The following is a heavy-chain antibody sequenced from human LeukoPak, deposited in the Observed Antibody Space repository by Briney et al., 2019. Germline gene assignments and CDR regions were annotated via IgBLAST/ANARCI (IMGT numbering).Heavy chain of an antibody. V-gene: IGHV6-1*01. Sequence: SQTLSLTCVISGDSVSSNSAAWNWIRQYPSRGLEWLGKTYYRSKWYNDYAVSVKSRMTINPDTSKNQFPLQLNSVTPEDTAVYYCARARYSSAWYASRAYFFDYWGQGTLVTVSS. J-gene: IGHJ4*02. CDR1: GDSVSSNSAA. CDR2: TYYRSKWYN. D-gene: IGHD6-19*01. CDR3: ARARYSSAWYASRAYFFDY.